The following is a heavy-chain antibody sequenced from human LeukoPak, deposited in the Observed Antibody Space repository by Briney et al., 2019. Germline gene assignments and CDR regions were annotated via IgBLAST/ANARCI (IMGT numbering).Heavy chain of an antibody. D-gene: IGHD5-18*01. V-gene: IGHV3-48*04. CDR2: ISTCSSTI. Sequence: GSLVLSLAGSGITISYYTMTLGRQAPGEGVELGSYISTCSSTIYDADSVKGRFTISRDNTKNALYLQMNSLSAEDTAVYYCARVPSGYTLGYGYYYYYMDVWGKGTTVTVSS. CDR1: GITISYYT. CDR3: ARVPSGYTLGYGYYYYYMDV. J-gene: IGHJ6*03.